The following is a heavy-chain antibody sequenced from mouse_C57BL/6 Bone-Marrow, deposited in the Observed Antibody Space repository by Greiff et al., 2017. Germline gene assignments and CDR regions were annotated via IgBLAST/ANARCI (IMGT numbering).Heavy chain of an antibody. CDR1: GYTFTSYW. Sequence: VQLQQPGAELVKPGASVKMSCKASGYTFTSYWITWVKQRPGQGLEWIGDIYPGSGSTNYNEKFKSKATLTVDTSSSTAYMQLSSLTSEDSAVYYCAVYYYGSSPGGFAYWGQGTLVTVSA. J-gene: IGHJ3*01. D-gene: IGHD1-1*01. CDR2: IYPGSGST. CDR3: AVYYYGSSPGGFAY. V-gene: IGHV1-55*01.